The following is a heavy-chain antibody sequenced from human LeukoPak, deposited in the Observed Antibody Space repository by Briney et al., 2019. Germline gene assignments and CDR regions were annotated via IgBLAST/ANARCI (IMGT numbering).Heavy chain of an antibody. CDR1: GFTFSDYW. CDR3: IRDIYTGTNWYMRQGWFDP. Sequence: PGGSLRLSCAASGFTFSDYWIHWVRHALGKGLVWVAHISRVGSDTTYAHSVKGRFTISRDNAKNTVYLQMTSQREEATAVYYCIRDIYTGTNWYMRQGWFDPWGQGTLVTVSS. CDR2: ISRVGSDT. D-gene: IGHD1/OR15-1a*01. J-gene: IGHJ5*02. V-gene: IGHV3-74*01.